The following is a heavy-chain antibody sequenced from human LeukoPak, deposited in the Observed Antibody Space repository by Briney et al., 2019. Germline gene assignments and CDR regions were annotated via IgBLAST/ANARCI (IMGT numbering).Heavy chain of an antibody. CDR3: ARDFLDSSGYYYEDYYYYGMDV. CDR2: ISYDGRTT. Sequence: GGSLRLSCAASGFNFNSFALHWVRQAPGKGLEWVALISYDGRTTNYAESVRGRFTISRDNSKNNIYLHMNRLRLEDTGVYFCARDFLDSSGYYYEDYYYYGMDVWGQGTTVTVSS. CDR1: GFNFNSFA. V-gene: IGHV3-30*04. D-gene: IGHD3-22*01. J-gene: IGHJ6*02.